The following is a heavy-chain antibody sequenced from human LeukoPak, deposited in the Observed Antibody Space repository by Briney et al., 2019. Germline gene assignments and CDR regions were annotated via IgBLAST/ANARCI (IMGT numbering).Heavy chain of an antibody. Sequence: GGSLRLSCAASGFTFSSYAMNWVRQAPGKGLGWVSYISTSGSPISYADSVKGRFTISRDNAKNSLYLQMNSLRAEDTAVYYCARKYCSSTGCLFDYWGQGTLVTVSS. J-gene: IGHJ4*02. CDR2: ISTSGSPI. CDR3: ARKYCSSTGCLFDY. CDR1: GFTFSSYA. V-gene: IGHV3-48*03. D-gene: IGHD2-2*01.